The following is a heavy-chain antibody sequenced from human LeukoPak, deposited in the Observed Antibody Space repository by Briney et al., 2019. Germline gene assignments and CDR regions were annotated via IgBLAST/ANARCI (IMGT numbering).Heavy chain of an antibody. V-gene: IGHV3-30-3*01. D-gene: IGHD1-26*01. Sequence: GRSLRLSCAASGFTFSSYAMHWVRRAPGKGLEWVAVISYDGSNKYYADSVKGRFTISRDNSKNTLYLQMNSLRAEDTAVYYCARDFSGSYYGTTDYGMDVWGQGTTVTVSS. J-gene: IGHJ6*02. CDR3: ARDFSGSYYGTTDYGMDV. CDR2: ISYDGSNK. CDR1: GFTFSSYA.